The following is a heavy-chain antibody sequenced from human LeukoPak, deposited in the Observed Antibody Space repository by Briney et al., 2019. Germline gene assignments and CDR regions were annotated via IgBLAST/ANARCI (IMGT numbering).Heavy chain of an antibody. CDR2: INHSGST. V-gene: IGHV4-34*01. CDR3: ARDARLPYFDWPRKLIPYYFDY. J-gene: IGHJ4*02. Sequence: SETLSLTCAVYGGSFSGYYWSWIRQPPGKGLEWIGEINHSGSTNYNPSLKSRVTISVDTSKNQFSLKLSSVTAADTAVYYCARDARLPYFDWPRKLIPYYFDYWGQGTLVTVSS. D-gene: IGHD3-9*01. CDR1: GGSFSGYY.